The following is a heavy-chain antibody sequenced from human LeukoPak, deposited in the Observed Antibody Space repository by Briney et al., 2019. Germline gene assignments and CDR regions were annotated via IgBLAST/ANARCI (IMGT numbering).Heavy chain of an antibody. V-gene: IGHV4-59*12. J-gene: IGHJ3*02. CDR2: IYYSGST. Sequence: SETLSLTCTVSGDSISSYYWSWIRQPPGKGLEWIGYIYYSGSTNYNPSLKSRVTISVDTSKNQFSLKLSSVTAADTAVYYCARGGRDTVVVPAAIRLRGAFDIWGQGTMVTVSS. CDR3: ARGGRDTVVVPAAIRLRGAFDI. D-gene: IGHD2-2*02. CDR1: GDSISSYY.